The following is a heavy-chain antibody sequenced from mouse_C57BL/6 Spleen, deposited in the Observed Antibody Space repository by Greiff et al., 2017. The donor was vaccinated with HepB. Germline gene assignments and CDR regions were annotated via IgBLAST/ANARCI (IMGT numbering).Heavy chain of an antibody. Sequence: QVQLQQPGAELVMPGASVKLSCKASGYTFTSYWMHWVKQRPGQGLEWIGEIDPSDSYTNYNQKFKGKSTLTVDKSSRTAYMQLSSLTSEDSAVYYCARRGSYYFDYWGQGTTLTVAS. D-gene: IGHD1-1*02. CDR2: IDPSDSYT. J-gene: IGHJ2*01. CDR1: GYTFTSYW. CDR3: ARRGSYYFDY. V-gene: IGHV1-69*01.